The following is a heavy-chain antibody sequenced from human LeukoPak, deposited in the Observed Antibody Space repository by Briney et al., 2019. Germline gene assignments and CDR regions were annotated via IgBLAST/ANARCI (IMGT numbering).Heavy chain of an antibody. CDR3: ARLGPGLFDY. CDR2: IYYSGST. J-gene: IGHJ4*02. CDR1: CGSISSSSYY. Sequence: PSETLSLTCTVSCGSISSSSYYWGWIRQPPGKGLEWIGSIYYSGSTYYNPSLKSRVTISVDTSKNQFSLKLSSVTAADTAVYYCARLGPGLFDYWGQGTLVTVSS. V-gene: IGHV4-39*01.